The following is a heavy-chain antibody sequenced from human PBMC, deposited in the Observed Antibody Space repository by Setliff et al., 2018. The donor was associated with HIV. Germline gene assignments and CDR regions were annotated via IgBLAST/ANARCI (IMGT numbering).Heavy chain of an antibody. CDR1: GYSFTSYG. D-gene: IGHD3-22*01. J-gene: IGHJ3*02. CDR2: ISAYNGNT. V-gene: IGHV1-18*01. CDR3: ARLLDLYYYDSSGPFDI. Sequence: ASVKVSCKASGYSFTSYGISWVRQAPGQGLEWMGWISAYNGNTKYSQNVQGRVTLTTDTSTSTAYMELRSLRSDDTAVYYCARLLDLYYYDSSGPFDIWGQGTMVTVSS.